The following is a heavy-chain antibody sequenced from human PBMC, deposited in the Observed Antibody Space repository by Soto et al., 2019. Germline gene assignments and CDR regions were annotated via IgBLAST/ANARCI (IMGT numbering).Heavy chain of an antibody. V-gene: IGHV3-48*03. D-gene: IGHD1-26*01. CDR3: ASMGNVYYGMDV. CDR2: ISSSGSTI. J-gene: IGHJ6*02. CDR1: GFTFSSYE. Sequence: PGGSLRLSCAASGFTFSSYEMNWVRQAPGKGLEWVSYISSSGSTIYYADSVKGRFTISRDNAKNSLYLQMNSLRAEDTAVYYCASMGNVYYGMDVWGQGTTVTVYS.